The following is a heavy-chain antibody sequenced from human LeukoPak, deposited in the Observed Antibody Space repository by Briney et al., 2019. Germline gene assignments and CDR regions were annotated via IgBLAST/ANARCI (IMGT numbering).Heavy chain of an antibody. V-gene: IGHV3-49*04. CDR1: GFTFGDYA. CDR3: TRGLLGFGESLVY. CDR2: IRTKDSGGTT. Sequence: PGGSLRLSCTASGFTFGDYAMTWVRQAPGKGPEWVGFIRTKDSGGTTHYAASVKGRFSVSRDDSQNITYLQMNSLQTADTGVYYCTRGLLGFGESLVYWGQGTLVTVSA. D-gene: IGHD3-10*01. J-gene: IGHJ4*02.